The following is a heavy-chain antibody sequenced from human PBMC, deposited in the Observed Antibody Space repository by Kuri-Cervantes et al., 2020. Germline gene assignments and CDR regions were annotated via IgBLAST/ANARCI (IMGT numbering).Heavy chain of an antibody. CDR2: ISYDGSNK. J-gene: IGHJ4*02. CDR3: ARSSSRYYFDY. CDR1: GFTFSSYA. D-gene: IGHD6-13*01. V-gene: IGHV3-30-3*01. Sequence: GESLKIFCAASGFTFSSYAMHWVRQAPGKGLEWVAVISYDGSNKYYADSVKGRFTISRDNSKNTLYLQMNSLRAEDTAVYYCARSSSRYYFDYWGQGTLVTVSS.